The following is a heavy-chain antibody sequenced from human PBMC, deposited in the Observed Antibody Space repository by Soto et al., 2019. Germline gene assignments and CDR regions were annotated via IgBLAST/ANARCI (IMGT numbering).Heavy chain of an antibody. D-gene: IGHD2-2*01. J-gene: IGHJ5*02. CDR2: ISAYNGNT. CDR3: ARCAHIPNRSTSCYWWFDP. Sequence: QVQLVQSGAEVKKPGASVKVSCKASGYTFTSYGISWVRQAPGQGLEWMGWISAYNGNTNYAQKLQGRVTMTTDTSTSTAYKELRSLRSDDTAVYYCARCAHIPNRSTSCYWWFDPWGQGTLVTVSS. CDR1: GYTFTSYG. V-gene: IGHV1-18*01.